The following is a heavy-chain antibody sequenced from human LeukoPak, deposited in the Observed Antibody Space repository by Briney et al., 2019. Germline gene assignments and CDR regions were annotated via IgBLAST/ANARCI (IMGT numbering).Heavy chain of an antibody. D-gene: IGHD1-26*01. J-gene: IGHJ4*02. Sequence: ASVKVSCKASGYSFATYATTWVRQAPGLGPEWMGWISGYNGKTNYAPKLQGRLTMTTDTSTSTAYMELRSLRSDDTAMYYCARVGATYGDPLEYDYWGQGTLVTVSS. CDR1: GYSFATYA. V-gene: IGHV1-18*01. CDR3: ARVGATYGDPLEYDY. CDR2: ISGYNGKT.